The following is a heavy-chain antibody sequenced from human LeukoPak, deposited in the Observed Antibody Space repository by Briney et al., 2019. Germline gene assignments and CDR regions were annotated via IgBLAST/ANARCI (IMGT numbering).Heavy chain of an antibody. V-gene: IGHV3-30*01. CDR2: ISYDGSHK. CDR3: ARDVATRPDY. CDR1: GFTFISDS. J-gene: IGHJ4*02. D-gene: IGHD6-6*01. Sequence: PGGSLRLSCXXSGFTFISDSMXWVRQAPGKGLEWVAIISYDGSHKYYADSVKGRFTISRDNSKNTLYLQMNSLRPEDTAVYHCARDVATRPDYWGQGTLVTVSS.